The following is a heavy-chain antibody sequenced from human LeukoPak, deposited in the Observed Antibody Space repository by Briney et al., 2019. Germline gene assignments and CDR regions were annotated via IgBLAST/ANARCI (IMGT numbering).Heavy chain of an antibody. CDR2: IYSSVT. CDR3: ARRAGAYSHPYGY. Sequence: GGSLRLSCTVSGFTVSSNSMSWVRQAPGEGLEWVSFIYSSVTHYSDSVKGRFTISRDNSKNTLYLQMNSLRAEDTAVYYCARRAGAYSHPYGYWGQGTLVTASS. D-gene: IGHD4/OR15-4a*01. J-gene: IGHJ4*02. V-gene: IGHV3-53*01. CDR1: GFTVSSNS.